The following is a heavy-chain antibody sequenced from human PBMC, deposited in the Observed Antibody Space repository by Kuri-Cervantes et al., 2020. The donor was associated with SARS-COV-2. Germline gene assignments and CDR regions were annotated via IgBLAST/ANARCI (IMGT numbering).Heavy chain of an antibody. D-gene: IGHD2-21*01. V-gene: IGHV4-59*01. CDR2: IYYSGST. J-gene: IGHJ4*02. CDR3: ARGYGAIAPLYYFDY. CDR1: GGAISSYY. Sequence: GSLRLSCTVSGGAISSYYWSWIRQPPGKGLEWIGYIYYSGSTNYNPPLKSRVTISVDTSKNQFSLKLSSVTAADTAVYYCARGYGAIAPLYYFDYWGQGTLVTVSS.